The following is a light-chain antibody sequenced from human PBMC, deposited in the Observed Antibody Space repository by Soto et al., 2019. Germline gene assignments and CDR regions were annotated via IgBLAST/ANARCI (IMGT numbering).Light chain of an antibody. CDR2: NNN. Sequence: QSVLTQPPSASGTPGQRVTIACSGSSSNIGSNTVNWYQQLPGTAPKLLIYNNNQRPSGVPDRFSGSKSGTSASLAISGLPSEEEDDYYCAAWDDSLNGLVFGTGTKLTVL. V-gene: IGLV1-44*01. CDR3: AAWDDSLNGLV. CDR1: SSNIGSNT. J-gene: IGLJ1*01.